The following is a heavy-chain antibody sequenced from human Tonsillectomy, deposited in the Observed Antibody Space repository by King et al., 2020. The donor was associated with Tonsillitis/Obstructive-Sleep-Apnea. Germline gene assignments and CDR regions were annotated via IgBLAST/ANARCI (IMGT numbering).Heavy chain of an antibody. CDR1: GFTFSDYE. V-gene: IGHV3-48*03. CDR3: AREYPYDICGGYYPYSFDY. CDR2: ISSTGDSI. D-gene: IGHD3-3*01. Sequence: VQLVESGGGLVQPGGSLRLSCAASGFTFSDYEMNWVRQAPGKGLEWVSYISSTGDSIYYADSVKGRFTISRDNAKNSLYLQMNSLRAEDTAVYYCAREYPYDICGGYYPYSFDYWGQGTPVTVSS. J-gene: IGHJ4*02.